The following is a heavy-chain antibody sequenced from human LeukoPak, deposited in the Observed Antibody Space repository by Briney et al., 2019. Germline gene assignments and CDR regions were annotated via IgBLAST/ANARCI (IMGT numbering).Heavy chain of an antibody. V-gene: IGHV4-38-2*02. D-gene: IGHD6-13*01. CDR2: IKHSGTT. Sequence: SETLSLTCTVSGYSISTGYYWDWIRQPPGKGLEWIGEIKHSGTTNYNPSLKSRVTISVDTSKNQFSLKLSSVTAADTAVYYCARRDSSTWGQGTLVTVSS. CDR1: GYSISTGYY. CDR3: ARRDSST. J-gene: IGHJ5*02.